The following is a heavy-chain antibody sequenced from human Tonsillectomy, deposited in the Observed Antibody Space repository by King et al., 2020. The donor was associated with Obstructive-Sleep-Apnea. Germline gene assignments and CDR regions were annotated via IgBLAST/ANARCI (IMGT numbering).Heavy chain of an antibody. V-gene: IGHV1-2*02. Sequence: VQLVESGAEVKKPGASVKVSCKTSGYTFTGFYIHWVRQAPGQGLEWMGWINPDSGGTDYAQEFQGRVTMTRYAASSTAYMELSSLRSDDTAVYYGARNSGYDFFSDYWGQGTLVTVSS. CDR3: ARNSGYDFFSDY. J-gene: IGHJ4*02. D-gene: IGHD5-12*01. CDR1: GYTFTGFY. CDR2: INPDSGGT.